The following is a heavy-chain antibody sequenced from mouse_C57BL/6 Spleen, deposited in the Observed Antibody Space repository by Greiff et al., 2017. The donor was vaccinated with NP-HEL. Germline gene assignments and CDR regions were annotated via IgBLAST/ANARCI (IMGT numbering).Heavy chain of an antibody. CDR3: ARTARIKY. CDR2: ISYSGST. CDR1: GYSITSGYG. J-gene: IGHJ2*01. V-gene: IGHV3-2*02. Sequence: DVQLQESGPGLVKPSQSLSLPCTVPGYSITSGYGWNWIRQFPGNNLEWMGYISYSGSTNYNPSLKSRHPITRDTSKNQSFLQVNSVTTEDTATYYCARTARIKYWGQGTTLTVSS. D-gene: IGHD1-2*01.